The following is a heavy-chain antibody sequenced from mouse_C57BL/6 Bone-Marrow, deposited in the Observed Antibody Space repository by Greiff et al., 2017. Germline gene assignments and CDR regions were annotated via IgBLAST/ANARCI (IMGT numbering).Heavy chain of an antibody. J-gene: IGHJ4*01. CDR3: ARKALLSYAMDY. D-gene: IGHD2-10*01. V-gene: IGHV2-2*01. CDR2: IWSGGST. Sequence: VQGVESGPGLVQPSQSLSITCTVSGFSLTSYGVHWVRQSPGKGLEWLGVIWSGGSTDYNAAFISRLSISKDNSKRQVFFKMTSLQADDTAISYCARKALLSYAMDYWGQGTSVTVSS. CDR1: GFSLTSYG.